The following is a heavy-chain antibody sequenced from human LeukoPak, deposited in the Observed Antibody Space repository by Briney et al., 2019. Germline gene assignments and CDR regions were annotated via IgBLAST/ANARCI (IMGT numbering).Heavy chain of an antibody. V-gene: IGHV4-38-2*01. CDR2: ISHSGST. CDR3: ARRYFPRYFDY. CDR1: GYSISSGYY. J-gene: IGHJ4*02. Sequence: PSETLSLTCAVSGYSISSGYYWDWIRQPPGKGLEWIGSISHSGSTYYNPSLTSRVTISVDTSKNQFSLKLSSVTASDTAVYYCARRYFPRYFDYWGQGTLVTVSS. D-gene: IGHD3-9*01.